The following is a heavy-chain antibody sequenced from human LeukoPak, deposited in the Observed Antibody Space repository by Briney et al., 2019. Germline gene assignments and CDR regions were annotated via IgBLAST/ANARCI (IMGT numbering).Heavy chain of an antibody. Sequence: SETLSLTCTVFVGSISNYYWSWIRQPPGGGLEWIGYIYFSGSTNYNPSLKSRVIISVDTSKNQFSLQLKSVTAADTAIYYCARGGMVSTGIHGWLDPWGQGTLVTVSS. V-gene: IGHV4-59*01. CDR3: ARGGMVSTGIHGWLDP. D-gene: IGHD2-21*02. CDR2: IYFSGST. CDR1: VGSISNYY. J-gene: IGHJ5*02.